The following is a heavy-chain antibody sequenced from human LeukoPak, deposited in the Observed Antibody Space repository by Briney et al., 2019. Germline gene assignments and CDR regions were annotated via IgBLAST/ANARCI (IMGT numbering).Heavy chain of an antibody. Sequence: SETLSLTCAVYGGSFSGYYWTWIRQPPGKGLDWIGEINHSGSTSYNPSLKSRVTMSVDTSENQFSLKLSSVTAADTAVYYCARYRGGGYNYLDYWGQGTLVNVSS. CDR3: ARYRGGGYNYLDY. CDR2: INHSGST. CDR1: GGSFSGYY. D-gene: IGHD5-24*01. V-gene: IGHV4-34*01. J-gene: IGHJ4*02.